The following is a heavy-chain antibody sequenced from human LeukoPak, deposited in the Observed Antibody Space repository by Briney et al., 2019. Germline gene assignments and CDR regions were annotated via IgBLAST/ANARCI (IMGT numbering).Heavy chain of an antibody. D-gene: IGHD5-12*01. CDR1: GFTFRSYW. V-gene: IGHV3-7*01. CDR2: IRPDGSEE. CDR3: ATSRETAATIIGY. Sequence: GGSLRLSCAASGFTFRSYWMTWVRQAPGKGLEWVANIRPDGSEEYYVDSVKGRFTVSRDNAENSLHLRMNSLGAEDTAVYYCATSRETAATIIGYWGQGTLVTVSS. J-gene: IGHJ4*02.